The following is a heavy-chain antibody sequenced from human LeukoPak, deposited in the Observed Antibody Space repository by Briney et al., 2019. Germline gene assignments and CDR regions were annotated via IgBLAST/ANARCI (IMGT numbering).Heavy chain of an antibody. CDR1: GDSNSSRSYY. CDR2: IYYSGST. D-gene: IGHD5-18*01. V-gene: IGHV4-39*01. Sequence: SETLSLTCTVSGDSNSSRSYYWGWVHQPPGKGLEWIGSIYYSGSTYYNPSLKSRVTISVDTSKNQFSLRLSSVTAADTAVYYCARHHTRDTAMASLFDYWGQGTLVTVSS. J-gene: IGHJ4*02. CDR3: ARHHTRDTAMASLFDY.